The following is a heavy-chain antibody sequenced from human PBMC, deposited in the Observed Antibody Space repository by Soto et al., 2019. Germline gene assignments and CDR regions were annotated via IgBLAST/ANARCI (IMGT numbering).Heavy chain of an antibody. V-gene: IGHV3-21*01. CDR3: ARDFGAGGIAVAGTPY. J-gene: IGHJ4*02. D-gene: IGHD6-19*01. Sequence: PGGSLRLSCAASGFTFSSYSMNWVRQAPGKGLEWVSSISSSSSYIYYADSVKGRFTISRDNAKNSLYLQMNSLRAEDTAVYYCARDFGAGGIAVAGTPYWGQGTLVTVSS. CDR1: GFTFSSYS. CDR2: ISSSSSYI.